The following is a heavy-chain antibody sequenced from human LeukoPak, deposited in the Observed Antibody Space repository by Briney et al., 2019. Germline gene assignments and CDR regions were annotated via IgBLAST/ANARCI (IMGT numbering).Heavy chain of an antibody. CDR1: EFSVGSNY. D-gene: IGHD3-10*02. CDR2: IYSGSST. CDR3: AELGITMIGGV. V-gene: IGHV3-66*01. J-gene: IGHJ6*04. Sequence: GESLRLSCAASEFSVGSNYMTWVRQAPGKGLEWVSLIYSGSSTYYADSVKGRFTISRDNAKNSLYLQMNSLRAEDTAVYYCAELGITMIGGVWGKGTTVTISS.